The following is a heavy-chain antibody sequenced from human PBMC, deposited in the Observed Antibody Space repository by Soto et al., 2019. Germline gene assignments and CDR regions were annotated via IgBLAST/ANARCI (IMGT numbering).Heavy chain of an antibody. V-gene: IGHV3-64*01. CDR3: VRVGGYCSGGSCSDYMDV. D-gene: IGHD2-15*01. J-gene: IGHJ6*03. CDR2: INSNGGST. CDR1: GFTFSSYA. Sequence: EEQLVESGGGLVQPGGSLRLSCAASGFTFSSYAMHWVRQAPGKGLEYVSGINSNGGSTYYANSVKGRFTISRDNSMNTLYFQLGSLRAGDMAVYYCVRVGGYCSGGSCSDYMDVWGKGTTVTVSS.